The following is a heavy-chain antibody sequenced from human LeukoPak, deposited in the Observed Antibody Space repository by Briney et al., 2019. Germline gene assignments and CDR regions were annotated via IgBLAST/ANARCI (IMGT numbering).Heavy chain of an antibody. CDR1: GYTFTTYG. D-gene: IGHD1-26*01. Sequence: ASVKVSCKASGYTFTTYGISWVRQAPGQGLEWMGWTSAYNGNTNYAQKLQGRVTMTTDTSTSTAYMEVRSLRSDDTAVYYCARDSGSYYFDYWGQGTLVTVSS. CDR3: ARDSGSYYFDY. V-gene: IGHV1-18*01. CDR2: TSAYNGNT. J-gene: IGHJ4*02.